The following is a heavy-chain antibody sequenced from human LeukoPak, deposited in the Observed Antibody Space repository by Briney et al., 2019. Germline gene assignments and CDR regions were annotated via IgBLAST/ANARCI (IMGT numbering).Heavy chain of an antibody. J-gene: IGHJ4*02. CDR3: ARDTARTTTAGGPDY. V-gene: IGHV1-18*01. CDR1: GYTFASYG. CDR2: ISGYNDDT. Sequence: GASVKVSCKASGYTFASYGTDWVRQAPGQGLEWMGWISGYNDDTYYAQNLQGRVTMTTDTSTSTAYMELRSLTSDHTALYYCARDTARTTTAGGPDYWGQGTLVTVSS. D-gene: IGHD6-13*01.